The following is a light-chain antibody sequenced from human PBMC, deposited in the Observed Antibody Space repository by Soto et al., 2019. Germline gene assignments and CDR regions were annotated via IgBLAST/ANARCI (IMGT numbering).Light chain of an antibody. CDR1: GGRTDFA. CDR2: LNPDGSN. V-gene: IGLV4-69*01. CDR3: QSWGSAFRV. J-gene: IGLJ3*02. Sequence: QPVLTQSPSASASLGASVKLTCTLGGGRTDFAIAWHQQQPHKGPRFLLKLNPDGSNIKGDGVPDRFSASSSGAERYLTISSLQSDDEAVYYCQSWGSAFRVFGGGTKLTVL.